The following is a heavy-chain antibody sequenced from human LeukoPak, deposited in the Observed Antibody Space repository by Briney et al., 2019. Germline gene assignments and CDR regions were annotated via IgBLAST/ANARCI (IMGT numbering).Heavy chain of an antibody. J-gene: IGHJ4*02. CDR3: ARTYYYDSSGYYYH. D-gene: IGHD3-22*01. CDR2: ISSSGSTI. V-gene: IGHV3-11*01. Sequence: GGSLRLSCAASGFTFSDYYMSWIRQAPGKGLEWVSYISSSGSTIYYADSVKGRFTISRDNAKNSLYLQMNSLRAEDTAVYYCARTYYYDSSGYYYHWRQGTLVTVSS. CDR1: GFTFSDYY.